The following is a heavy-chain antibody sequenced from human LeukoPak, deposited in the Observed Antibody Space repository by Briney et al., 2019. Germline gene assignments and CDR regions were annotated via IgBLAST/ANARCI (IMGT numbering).Heavy chain of an antibody. Sequence: PSETLSLTCTVSGGSISSSSSYWGWIRQPPGKGLEWIGSIYYSGSTYYNPSLKSRVTISVDTSKNQFSQKLSSVTAADTAVYYCARLILGYSYGIDYYYYYMDVWGKGATVTVSS. CDR1: GGSISSSSSY. J-gene: IGHJ6*03. CDR2: IYYSGST. CDR3: ARLILGYSYGIDYYYYYMDV. D-gene: IGHD5-18*01. V-gene: IGHV4-39*01.